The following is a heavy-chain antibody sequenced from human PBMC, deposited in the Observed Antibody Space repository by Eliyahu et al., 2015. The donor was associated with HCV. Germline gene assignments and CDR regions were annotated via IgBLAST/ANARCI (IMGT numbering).Heavy chain of an antibody. Sequence: EVQLEESGGGLVQPGRSLRLSCAASGFIFGDYAMHWVRHVPGKGLGWVXGINYNGGSRGYGDSVKGRFTISRDNAKNSLFLQMNSLSVEDTALYFCAKDKAIYYDVLIGPDPYYFGMDVLGQGTTVTVSS. D-gene: IGHD3-9*01. V-gene: IGHV3-9*01. CDR2: INYNGGSR. J-gene: IGHJ6*02. CDR1: GFIFGDYA. CDR3: AKDKAIYYDVLIGPDPYYFGMDV.